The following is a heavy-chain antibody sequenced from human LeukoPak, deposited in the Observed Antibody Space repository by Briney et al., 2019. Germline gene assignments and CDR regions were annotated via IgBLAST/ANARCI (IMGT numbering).Heavy chain of an antibody. D-gene: IGHD3-22*01. CDR2: INNSGDST. CDR1: GFTFTSYA. J-gene: IGHJ6*03. CDR3: TTDGYDYDTYYYYMDV. V-gene: IGHV3-23*01. Sequence: PGGSLRLPCAASGFTFTSYAMSWVRQAPGKGLEWVSAINNSGDSTYYADSVKGRFTISRDNSKNTLYLQMNSLKTEDTAVYYCTTDGYDYDTYYYYMDVWGKGTTVTVSS.